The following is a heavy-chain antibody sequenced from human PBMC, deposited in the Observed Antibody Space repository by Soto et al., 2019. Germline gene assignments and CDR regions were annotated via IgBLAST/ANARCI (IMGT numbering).Heavy chain of an antibody. CDR3: ARIGVLLWFGELSAFDP. J-gene: IGHJ5*02. Sequence: TSETLSLTCTVSGGSISSSSYYWGWIRQPPGKGLEWIGSIYYSGSTYYNPSLKSRVTISVDTSKNQFSLKLSSVTAADTAVYYCARIGVLLWFGELSAFDPWGQGTLVTVSS. V-gene: IGHV4-39*01. CDR1: GGSISSSSYY. CDR2: IYYSGST. D-gene: IGHD3-10*01.